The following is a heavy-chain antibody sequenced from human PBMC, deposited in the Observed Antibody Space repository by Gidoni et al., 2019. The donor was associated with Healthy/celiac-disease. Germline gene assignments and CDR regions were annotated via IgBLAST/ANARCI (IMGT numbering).Heavy chain of an antibody. CDR1: AFTFSDNY. Sequence: QVQLVESGGGLVKPGGSLRLSCAAPAFTFSDNYMSWIRQAPGKGLEWVSYISSRSSYTNYAGSVKGRFTISRDNAKNSLYLQMNSLRAEDTAVYYCARDSMVVAATGLDYWGQGTLVTVSS. CDR3: ARDSMVVAATGLDY. J-gene: IGHJ4*02. V-gene: IGHV3-11*05. CDR2: ISSRSSYT. D-gene: IGHD2-15*01.